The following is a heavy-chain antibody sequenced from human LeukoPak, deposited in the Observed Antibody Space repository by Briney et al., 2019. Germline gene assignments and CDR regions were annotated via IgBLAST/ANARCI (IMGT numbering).Heavy chain of an antibody. V-gene: IGHV1-8*01. D-gene: IGHD6-13*01. CDR3: ARSAAANWFDP. J-gene: IGHJ5*02. CDR2: MNPNSGNT. CDR1: GYTFTSYD. Sequence: ASVEPSCKASGYTFTSYDINWVRQATGHGLEWWGWMNPNSGNTGYAQKFQGRVTMTRNTSISTAYMELSSLRSEDTAVYYCARSAAANWFDPWGQGTLVTVSS.